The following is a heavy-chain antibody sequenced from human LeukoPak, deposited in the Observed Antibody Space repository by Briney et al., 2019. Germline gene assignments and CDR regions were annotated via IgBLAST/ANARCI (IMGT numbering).Heavy chain of an antibody. Sequence: GASVKVSCKASGYTFTSYYMHWVRQAPGQGLEWMGIINPSGGSASYAQKFQGRVTMTRDTSTSTVYMELSSLRSEDTAVYYCATVVGDPAAGTFGWFDPWGQGTLVTVSS. CDR3: ATVVGDPAAGTFGWFDP. J-gene: IGHJ5*02. CDR2: INPSGGSA. CDR1: GYTFTSYY. D-gene: IGHD6-13*01. V-gene: IGHV1-46*01.